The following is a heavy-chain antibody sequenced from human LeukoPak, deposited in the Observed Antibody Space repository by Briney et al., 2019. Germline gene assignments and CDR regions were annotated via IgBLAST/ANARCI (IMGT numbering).Heavy chain of an antibody. CDR3: ARGSGWLTDS. V-gene: IGHV4-59*01. Sequence: SETLSLTCSVSGGSISNYYWSWIRQPPGKGLEWIGYIHYSGSTNYNPSLKSRVTISVDTSENQFSLKLSSVTAADTAVYYCARGSGWLTDSWGQGTLVTVSS. D-gene: IGHD6-19*01. J-gene: IGHJ5*01. CDR1: GGSISNYY. CDR2: IHYSGST.